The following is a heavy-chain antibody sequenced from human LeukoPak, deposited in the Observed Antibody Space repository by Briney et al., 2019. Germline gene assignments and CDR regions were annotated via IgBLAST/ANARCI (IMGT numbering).Heavy chain of an antibody. CDR2: MNPNSGNT. D-gene: IGHD1-1*01. CDR3: ARGVTGTTSGWFDP. J-gene: IGHJ5*02. Sequence: ASVTVSCKASGYTFTSYDINWVRQAPGQGLEWMGWMNPNSGNTGYAQKFQGRVTMTRNTSISTAYMELSSLRSEDTAVYYCARGVTGTTSGWFDPWGQGTLVTVSS. V-gene: IGHV1-8*01. CDR1: GYTFTSYD.